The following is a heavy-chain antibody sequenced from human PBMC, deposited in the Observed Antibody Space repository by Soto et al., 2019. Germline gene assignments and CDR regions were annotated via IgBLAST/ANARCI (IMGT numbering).Heavy chain of an antibody. V-gene: IGHV4-4*02. Sequence: QVQLQESGPGLVMPSGTLSLTCAVCGGSISSSNWWSWLRQHRGKGLEWIGGIYHSGSTNYNRSLKSRVTISVDKSKNQFSLKLSSVTAADTAVYYCAREAITIFGVVTPFDYWGQGTLVTVSS. CDR3: AREAITIFGVVTPFDY. CDR2: IYHSGST. CDR1: GGSISSSNW. D-gene: IGHD3-3*01. J-gene: IGHJ4*02.